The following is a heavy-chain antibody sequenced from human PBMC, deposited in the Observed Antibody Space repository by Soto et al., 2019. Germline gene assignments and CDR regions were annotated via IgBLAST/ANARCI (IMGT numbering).Heavy chain of an antibody. V-gene: IGHV3-23*01. Sequence: PGGSLRLSCAASGFTFSMSAMTWVRQAPGKGLEWVSTTGLNGRTTYYADSVKGRFTVSRDNSKNTLDLQMSSRRAEDTAVYYCATVHSTSRSFDYWGQGTLVTVSS. CDR3: ATVHSTSRSFDY. CDR1: GFTFSMSA. CDR2: TGLNGRTT. D-gene: IGHD6-6*01. J-gene: IGHJ4*02.